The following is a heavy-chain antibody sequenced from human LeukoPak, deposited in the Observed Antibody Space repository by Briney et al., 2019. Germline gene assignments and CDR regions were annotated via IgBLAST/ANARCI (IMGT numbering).Heavy chain of an antibody. CDR3: ARQVDSSGYYYFDY. Sequence: PSETLSLTCTVSGYSISSGYYWGWIRQPPGKGLEWIGSIYYSGSTYYNPSLKSRVTISVDTSKNQFSLKLSSVTAADTAVYYCARQVDSSGYYYFDYWGQGTLVTVSS. V-gene: IGHV4-38-2*02. D-gene: IGHD3-22*01. CDR2: IYYSGST. J-gene: IGHJ4*02. CDR1: GYSISSGYY.